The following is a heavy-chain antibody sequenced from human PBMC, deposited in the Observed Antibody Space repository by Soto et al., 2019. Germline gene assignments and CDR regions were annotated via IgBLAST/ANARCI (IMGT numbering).Heavy chain of an antibody. CDR2: VSGSGASV. J-gene: IGHJ5*02. D-gene: IGHD3-3*01. CDR3: AKDLPLWSGYSFSANH. Sequence: EVQLLESGGGFVKPGGSLRLSCEGSGFIFSSHAMSWVRQAPGKGLEWVSSVSGSGASVHLPDFLKGRFSSSRDNSKNTVYLELNNLRVDDTAVYYCAKDLPLWSGYSFSANHWGQGTLLTVSS. V-gene: IGHV3-23*01. CDR1: GFIFSSHA.